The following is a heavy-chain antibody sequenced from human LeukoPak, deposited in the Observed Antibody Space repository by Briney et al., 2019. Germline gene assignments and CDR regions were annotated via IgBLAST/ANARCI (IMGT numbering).Heavy chain of an antibody. J-gene: IGHJ4*02. V-gene: IGHV3-30*04. CDR3: ARDTRDDYGDYVFDY. CDR2: ISYDGSNK. Sequence: GGSLRLSCAAPGFTFSSYAMHWVRQAPGKGLEWVAVISYDGSNKYYADSVKGRFTISRDNSKNTLYLQMNSLRAEDTAVYYCARDTRDDYGDYVFDYWGQGTLVTVSS. CDR1: GFTFSSYA. D-gene: IGHD4-17*01.